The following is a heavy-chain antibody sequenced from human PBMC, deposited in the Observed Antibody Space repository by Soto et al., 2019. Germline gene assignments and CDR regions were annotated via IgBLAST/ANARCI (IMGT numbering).Heavy chain of an antibody. V-gene: IGHV3-30-3*01. CDR3: ARDQHDILTGYSPFDY. CDR2: ISYDGSNK. CDR1: GFTFSSYA. Sequence: GGSLRLSCAASGFTFSSYAMHWVRQAPGKGLEWVAVISYDGSNKYYADSVKGRFTISRDNSKNTLYLQMNSLRAEDTAVYNCARDQHDILTGYSPFDYWGQGTLVTVSS. J-gene: IGHJ4*02. D-gene: IGHD3-9*01.